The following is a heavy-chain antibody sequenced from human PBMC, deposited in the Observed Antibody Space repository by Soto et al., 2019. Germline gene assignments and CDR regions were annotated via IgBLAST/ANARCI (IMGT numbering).Heavy chain of an antibody. CDR1: GFTFSSNS. CDR3: ARGTLGGMYMFFDY. CDR2: ISWNSGIV. Sequence: GGSLRLSCGASGFTFSSNSMHWVRQAPGKGLEWVSAISWNSGIVSYADSVKGRFTISRDNAKNSLYLQMNSLRAEDTAVYFCARGTLGGMYMFFDYWGQGIQVTVSS. J-gene: IGHJ4*02. V-gene: IGHV3-9*01. D-gene: IGHD3-10*02.